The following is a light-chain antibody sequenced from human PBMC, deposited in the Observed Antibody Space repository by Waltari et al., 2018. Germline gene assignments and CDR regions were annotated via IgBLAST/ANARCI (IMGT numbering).Light chain of an antibody. CDR3: QQYNNWPPWT. CDR2: GAS. Sequence: EIVMTQSPATLSVSPGERATLSCRASQSVSSNLAWYQQKPGQAPRLLIYGASPRATCIPARFSGSGSGTEVTLTISSLQSEDFAVYYCQQYNNWPPWTFGQGTKVEIK. V-gene: IGKV3-15*01. CDR1: QSVSSN. J-gene: IGKJ1*01.